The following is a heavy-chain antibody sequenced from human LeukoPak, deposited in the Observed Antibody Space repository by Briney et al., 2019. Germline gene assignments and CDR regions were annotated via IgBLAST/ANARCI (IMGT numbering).Heavy chain of an antibody. CDR3: ARSRELSYCSGTTCYALDAFEV. CDR2: ISYDGSDK. CDR1: GFTFSRYA. Sequence: GGSLRLCCAASGFTFSRYAMHWVRQAPGKGLEWVAVISYDGSDKNYVDSVKGRVTISRDNSKNILYLQMKSLRADDTAVYYCARSRELSYCSGTTCYALDAFEVWGQGTMVTVSS. D-gene: IGHD2-2*01. J-gene: IGHJ3*01. V-gene: IGHV3-30-3*01.